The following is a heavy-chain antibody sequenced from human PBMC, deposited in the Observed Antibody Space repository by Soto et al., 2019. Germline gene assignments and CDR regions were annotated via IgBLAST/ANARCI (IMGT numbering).Heavy chain of an antibody. Sequence: QVQLVESGGGVVQPGRSLRLSCAASGFPFSKYGMHWVRQAPGKGLEWVAIIWYDGSKKYYGDSVQGRFTISRDNSKDTLLLQMNSLRADDTAMYYWARLGGSGGDSIEHWGQGTLVTVSS. CDR1: GFPFSKYG. V-gene: IGHV3-33*01. CDR2: IWYDGSKK. D-gene: IGHD3-10*01. CDR3: ARLGGSGGDSIEH. J-gene: IGHJ4*02.